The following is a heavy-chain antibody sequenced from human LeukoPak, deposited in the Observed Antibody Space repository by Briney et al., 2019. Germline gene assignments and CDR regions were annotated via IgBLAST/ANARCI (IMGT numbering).Heavy chain of an antibody. V-gene: IGHV4-59*12. CDR3: ASSGILVVPAAHSLFDY. D-gene: IGHD2-2*01. CDR2: IYYSGST. CDR1: GGSISSYY. Sequence: SETLSLTCTVSGGSISSYYWSWIRQPPGKGLEWIGYIYYSGSTNYNPSLKSRVTISVDTSKNQFSLKLSSVTAADTAVYYCASSGILVVPAAHSLFDYWGQGTLVTVSS. J-gene: IGHJ4*02.